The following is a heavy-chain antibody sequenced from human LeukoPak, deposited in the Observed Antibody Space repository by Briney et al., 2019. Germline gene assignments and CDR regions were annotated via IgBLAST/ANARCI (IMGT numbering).Heavy chain of an antibody. V-gene: IGHV4-31*03. D-gene: IGHD3-10*01. Sequence: PSETLSLTCTVSGGSISSGGYYWSWIRQHPGKGLEWIGYIYYSGSTYYNPSLKSRVTISVDTSKNQFSLKLSSVTAADTAVYYCARVPWFGELFAFDYWGQGTLVTVSS. CDR3: ARVPWFGELFAFDY. J-gene: IGHJ4*02. CDR2: IYYSGST. CDR1: GGSISSGGYY.